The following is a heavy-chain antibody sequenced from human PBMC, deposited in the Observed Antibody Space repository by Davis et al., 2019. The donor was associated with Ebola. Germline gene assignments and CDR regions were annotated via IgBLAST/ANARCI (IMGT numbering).Heavy chain of an antibody. CDR3: ARVSSWVGGGDSSVP. J-gene: IGHJ5*02. CDR2: ISAYNGKT. V-gene: IGHV1-18*01. Sequence: SVPVSCKPFRYTHTSYGITWVRQPPGQGLDWMGWISAYNGKTSYAQNFQDRVTMTTDTSTTTAYMELRSLTSDDTAVYYCARVSSWVGGGDSSVPWGQGTLVTVSS. CDR1: RYTHTSYG. D-gene: IGHD3-10*01.